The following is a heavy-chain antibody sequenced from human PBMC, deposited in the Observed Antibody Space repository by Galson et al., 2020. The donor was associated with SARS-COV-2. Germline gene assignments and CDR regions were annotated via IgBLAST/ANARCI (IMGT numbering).Heavy chain of an antibody. D-gene: IGHD3-10*01. CDR2: IWYDGSNK. Sequence: TGGSLRLSCEASGFTFSTYGMDWVRQAPGKGPEWVAVIWYDGSNKYYADSVKGRFTISRDNSKNTLYLQMNSLRADDTAVYYCARGSSSNAFDIWGQGTMVTVSS. CDR3: ARGSSSNAFDI. J-gene: IGHJ3*02. V-gene: IGHV3-33*01. CDR1: GFTFSTYG.